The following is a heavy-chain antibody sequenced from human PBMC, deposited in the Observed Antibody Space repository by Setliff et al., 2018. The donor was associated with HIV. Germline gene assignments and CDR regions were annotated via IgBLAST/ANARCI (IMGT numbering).Heavy chain of an antibody. CDR1: GLTFSGYG. D-gene: IGHD6-19*01. Sequence: PGGSLRLSCAVSGLTFSGYGMSWVRQASGKGLEWVSGISAGGGGTNYADSVKGRFTISRDNSKNTLYLQMNSLRAEDTAVYYCARLGIGRYCNISSCYLNQWGQGTLVTVSS. J-gene: IGHJ4*02. V-gene: IGHV3-23*01. CDR2: ISAGGGGT. CDR3: ARLGIGRYCNISSCYLNQ.